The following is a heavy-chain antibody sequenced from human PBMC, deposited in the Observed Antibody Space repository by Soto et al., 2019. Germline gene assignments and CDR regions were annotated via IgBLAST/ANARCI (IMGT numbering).Heavy chain of an antibody. V-gene: IGHV3-48*02. CDR2: ISSSSSTI. J-gene: IGHJ4*02. CDR3: ARDVERIAVAGSNFDY. D-gene: IGHD6-19*01. CDR1: GFTFSSYS. Sequence: EVQLVESGGGLVQPGGSLRLSRAASGFTFSSYSMNWVRQAPGKGLEWVSYISSSSSTIYYADSVKGRFTISRDNAKNSLYLQMNSLRDEDTAVYYCARDVERIAVAGSNFDYWGQGTLVTVSS.